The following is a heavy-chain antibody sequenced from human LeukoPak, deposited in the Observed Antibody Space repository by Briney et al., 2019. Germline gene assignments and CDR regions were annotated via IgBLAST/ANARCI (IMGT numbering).Heavy chain of an antibody. CDR3: ARVVFWFDP. J-gene: IGHJ5*02. Sequence: KPSETLSLTCAVYGGSFSGYYWSWIRQPPGKGLEWIGEINHSGSTNYNPSLKSRVTISVDTSKNQFSLKLSSVTAAHTAVYYCARVVFWFDPWGQGTLVTVSS. V-gene: IGHV4-34*01. CDR1: GGSFSGYY. CDR2: INHSGST.